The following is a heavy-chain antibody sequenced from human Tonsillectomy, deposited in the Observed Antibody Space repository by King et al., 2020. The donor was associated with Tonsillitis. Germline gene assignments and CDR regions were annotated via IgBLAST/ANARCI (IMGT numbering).Heavy chain of an antibody. CDR1: GFTFSTYG. CDR3: AKDSSAFWSGFSSGYYYGMDV. D-gene: IGHD3-3*01. V-gene: IGHV3-30*02. CDR2: IRYDGNNK. J-gene: IGHJ6*02. Sequence: VQLVESGGGVVQPGGSLRLSCAASGFTFSTYGMHWVRQAPGKGLEWVTFIRYDGNNKYYADSVKGRFTISRDNSKNTLYLQMNSLRPEDTAVYYCAKDSSAFWSGFSSGYYYGMDVWGQGSTVTVSS.